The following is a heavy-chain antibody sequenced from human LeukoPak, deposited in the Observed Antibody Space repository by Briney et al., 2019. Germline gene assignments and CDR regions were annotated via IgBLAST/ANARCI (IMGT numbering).Heavy chain of an antibody. CDR1: GGSISRYS. D-gene: IGHD4-17*01. CDR3: ASQTRHDYGDYYFDY. J-gene: IGHJ4*02. V-gene: IGHV4-30-2*01. Sequence: SETLSLTCTVSGGSISRYSWSWIRQPPGKGLESIGYIYHSGSTYYNPSLKSRVTISVDRSKNQFSLKLSSVTAADTAVYYCASQTRHDYGDYYFDYWGQGTLVTVSS. CDR2: IYHSGST.